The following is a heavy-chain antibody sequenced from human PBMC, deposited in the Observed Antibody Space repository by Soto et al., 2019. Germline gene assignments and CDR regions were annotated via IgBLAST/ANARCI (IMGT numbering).Heavy chain of an antibody. CDR3: ARLPTSGYHTHYYYAMDV. D-gene: IGHD5-12*01. Sequence: QAQLEQSGAEVKTPGASVKVACKASGYTFYNYGITWVRQAPGHGLEWMGWISPYNDYTNYAQKFQGRVSMTTDTSTSTAFMELRSLTSDDTAVYFCARLPTSGYHTHYYYAMDVWGQGTTVTVSS. CDR1: GYTFYNYG. CDR2: ISPYNDYT. J-gene: IGHJ6*02. V-gene: IGHV1-18*01.